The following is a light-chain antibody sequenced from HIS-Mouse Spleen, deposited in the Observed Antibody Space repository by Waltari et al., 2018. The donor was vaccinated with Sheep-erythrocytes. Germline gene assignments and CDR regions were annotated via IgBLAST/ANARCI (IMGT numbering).Light chain of an antibody. CDR3: QAWDSSTAV. CDR2: QDS. Sequence: SYELTQPPSVSVSPGQTASITCSGDKLGDQYACWYQQKPGQSPVLVIYQDSKRHSGTPERFSGSNSGNTATLTISGTQAMDEADYYCQAWDSSTAVFGGGTKLTVL. V-gene: IGLV3-1*01. J-gene: IGLJ2*01. CDR1: KLGDQY.